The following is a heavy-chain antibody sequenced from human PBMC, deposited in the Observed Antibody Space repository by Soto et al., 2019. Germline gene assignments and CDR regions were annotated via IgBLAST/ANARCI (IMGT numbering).Heavy chain of an antibody. CDR2: ISWNSGSI. Sequence: GGSLRLSCAASGFTFDDYAMHWVRQAPGKGLEWVSGISWNSGSIGYADSVKGRFTISRDNAKNSLYLQMNSLRAEDTALYYCAKDIYRVTRYYFDYWGQGTLVTVSS. CDR3: AKDIYRVTRYYFDY. J-gene: IGHJ4*02. V-gene: IGHV3-9*01. CDR1: GFTFDDYA. D-gene: IGHD4-17*01.